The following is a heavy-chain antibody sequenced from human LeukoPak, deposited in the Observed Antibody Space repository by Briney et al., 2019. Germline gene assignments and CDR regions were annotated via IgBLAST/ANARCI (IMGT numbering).Heavy chain of an antibody. CDR3: ARRGATAD. J-gene: IGHJ4*02. CDR2: IYTSGST. V-gene: IGHV4-61*02. CDR1: GGSISSGSYY. D-gene: IGHD1-26*01. Sequence: TSQTLSLTCTVSGGSISSGSYYWSWIRQPAGKGLEWIGRIYTSGSTNYNPSLKSRVTMSVDKSKNQFSLKLISVTAADTAVYYCARRGATADWGQGTLVTVSS.